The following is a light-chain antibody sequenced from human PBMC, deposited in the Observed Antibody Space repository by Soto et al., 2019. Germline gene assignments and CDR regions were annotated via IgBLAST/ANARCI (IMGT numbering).Light chain of an antibody. CDR2: GAS. CDR3: QQFNDYPLT. Sequence: DIQLTQSPSFLSASVGDRVTITCRASQAISSYLAWYQQKPGKPPKLLIYGASTLQSDVPSRFSGSGSGTEFTLTVSSLQAEASATYYCQQFNDYPLTFGGGTKVDIK. CDR1: QAISSY. V-gene: IGKV1-9*01. J-gene: IGKJ4*01.